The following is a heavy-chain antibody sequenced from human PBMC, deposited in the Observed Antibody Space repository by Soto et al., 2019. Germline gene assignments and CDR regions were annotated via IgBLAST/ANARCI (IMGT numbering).Heavy chain of an antibody. CDR1: GFTFDDYG. CDR3: ARTFSYSSGWIHFDY. Sequence: PGGSLRLSCAGSGFTFDDYGMSWVRQAPGKGLEWVSGINWNGDSTGYADSVKGRFIISRDNAKNSLHLQMNTLRAEDTALYYCARTFSYSSGWIHFDYWGQGALVTVSS. CDR2: INWNGDST. D-gene: IGHD6-19*01. J-gene: IGHJ4*02. V-gene: IGHV3-20*04.